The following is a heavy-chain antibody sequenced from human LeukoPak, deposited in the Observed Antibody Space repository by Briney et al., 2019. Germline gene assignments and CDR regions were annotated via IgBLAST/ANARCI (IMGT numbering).Heavy chain of an antibody. CDR3: ARDNYGDYAGQFDY. V-gene: IGHV1-2*02. Sequence: ASVKVSCKASGYTFTGYYMHWVRQAPGQGLEWMGWINPNSGGTNYAQKFQGRVTTTRDTSISTAYMELSRLRSDDTAVYYCARDNYGDYAGQFDYWGQGTLVTVSS. J-gene: IGHJ4*02. CDR1: GYTFTGYY. CDR2: INPNSGGT. D-gene: IGHD4-17*01.